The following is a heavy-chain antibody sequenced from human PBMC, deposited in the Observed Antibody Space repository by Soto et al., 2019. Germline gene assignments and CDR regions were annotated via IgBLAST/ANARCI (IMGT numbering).Heavy chain of an antibody. V-gene: IGHV3-9*01. Sequence: DVQLVESGGGLVQPGRSLRLSCAASGFTFDDYAMHWVRQAPGKGLEWVSGISWNSGSIGYADSVKGRFTISRDNAKNSLYLQMNSLRAEDTALYYCAKDSRSGGIVVVISAYFDYWGQGTLVTVSS. CDR2: ISWNSGSI. J-gene: IGHJ4*02. D-gene: IGHD3-22*01. CDR1: GFTFDDYA. CDR3: AKDSRSGGIVVVISAYFDY.